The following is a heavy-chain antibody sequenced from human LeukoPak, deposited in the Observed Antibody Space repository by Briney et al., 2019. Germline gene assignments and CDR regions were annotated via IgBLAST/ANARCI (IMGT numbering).Heavy chain of an antibody. J-gene: IGHJ2*01. CDR3: AKTPSSVNYWYFDL. V-gene: IGHV3-30*18. D-gene: IGHD4-17*01. CDR1: GFTFSSYG. CDR2: ISYDGSSK. Sequence: PGGSLRLSCAASGFTFSSYGMHWARQAPGKGLEWVAVISYDGSSKYYADSVKGRFTISRDNSKNTLYLQMNSLRAEDTAVFYCAKTPSSVNYWYFDLWVRGTLVTVSS.